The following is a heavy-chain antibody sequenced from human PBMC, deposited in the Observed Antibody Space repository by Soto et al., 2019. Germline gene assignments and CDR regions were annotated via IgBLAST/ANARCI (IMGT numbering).Heavy chain of an antibody. CDR2: ISGYNGNT. V-gene: IGHV1-18*04. D-gene: IGHD1-26*01. J-gene: IGHJ6*02. CDR1: GYNFNSYG. Sequence: QVQLVPSGSEVKKPGASVKVSCKASGYNFNSYGITWVRQAPGQGLEWMGWISGYNGNTDYSHKLQRRVTMTTDTSTTTAYVDMRSLRSDDTAVYYWARDLVWPPFYYAHGMDVWGQGTTVTVSS. CDR3: ARDLVWPPFYYAHGMDV.